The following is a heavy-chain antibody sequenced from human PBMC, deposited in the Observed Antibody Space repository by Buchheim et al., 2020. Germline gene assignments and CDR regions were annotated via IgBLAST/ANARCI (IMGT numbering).Heavy chain of an antibody. Sequence: QVQLQESGPGLVKPSQTLSLTCTVSGGSISSGGYYWSWIRQHPGKGLEWIGYIYYSGSTYYNPSLKSRVTISVDTSKNKFSLKLSSVTAAETAVYYCARTPPLPGMSSSWNYYYYGMDVWGQGTT. CDR1: GGSISSGGYY. V-gene: IGHV4-31*03. D-gene: IGHD6-13*01. CDR3: ARTPPLPGMSSSWNYYYYGMDV. J-gene: IGHJ6*02. CDR2: IYYSGST.